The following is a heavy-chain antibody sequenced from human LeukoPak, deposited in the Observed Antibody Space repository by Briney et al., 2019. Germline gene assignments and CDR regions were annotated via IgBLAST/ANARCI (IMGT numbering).Heavy chain of an antibody. CDR1: GDSVSSNSAI. CDR2: AYYRSKWYI. V-gene: IGHV6-1*01. Sequence: SQTLSLTCAISGDSVSSNSAIWNWIRQSPPRGLEWLGRAYYRSKWYIEYAASVQSRITINPDTSKNQFSLQLNSVTPEDTAVYYCARGAFGGIRDGMDVWGQGTTVTVSS. D-gene: IGHD3-16*01. CDR3: ARGAFGGIRDGMDV. J-gene: IGHJ6*02.